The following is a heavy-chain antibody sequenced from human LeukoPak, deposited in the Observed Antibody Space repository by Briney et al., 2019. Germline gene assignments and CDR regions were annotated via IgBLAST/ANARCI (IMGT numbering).Heavy chain of an antibody. D-gene: IGHD3-10*01. Sequence: GGSVTLLCAPSGLTFSSYWMQWVRHAGGGGRVCVLSIKSDGSSTRLAGSVKGRFTNSKDHAKNTLELQMNSLRAEDTAVYYCTRDGAPMDKWFDPWGEGALVTVSS. CDR2: IKSDGSST. CDR3: TRDGAPMDKWFDP. CDR1: GLTFSSYW. J-gene: IGHJ5*02. V-gene: IGHV3-74*01.